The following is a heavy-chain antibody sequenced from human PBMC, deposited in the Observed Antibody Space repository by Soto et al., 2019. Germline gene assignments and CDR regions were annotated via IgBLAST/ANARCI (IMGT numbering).Heavy chain of an antibody. Sequence: SLRLSCAVSGFTFDDNAMHWVRQAPEKGLEWVSGINWKSDIGYADSVKGRFTISRDNAKSTLYLHVNSLRAEDTAVYYCVKVLARGVGVPRFYFDSWGQGALVTVSS. V-gene: IGHV3-9*01. J-gene: IGHJ4*02. D-gene: IGHD2-2*01. CDR2: INWKSDI. CDR3: VKVLARGVGVPRFYFDS. CDR1: GFTFDDNA.